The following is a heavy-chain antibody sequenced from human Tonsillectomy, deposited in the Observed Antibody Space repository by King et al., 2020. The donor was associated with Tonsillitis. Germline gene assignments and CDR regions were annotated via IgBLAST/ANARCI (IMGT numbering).Heavy chain of an antibody. Sequence: VQLVESGGGVVQPGRSLRLSCAASGFTFSSYGMHWVRQAPGKGLEWVAVISYDGSNKYYADSVKGRLTISRDNSKNTMYLQMNSLRAEDTAVYYCTRDRDDYIFDYWGQGKLVTVSS. V-gene: IGHV3-33*05. CDR1: GFTFSSYG. CDR3: TRDRDDYIFDY. CDR2: ISYDGSNK. D-gene: IGHD4/OR15-4a*01. J-gene: IGHJ4*02.